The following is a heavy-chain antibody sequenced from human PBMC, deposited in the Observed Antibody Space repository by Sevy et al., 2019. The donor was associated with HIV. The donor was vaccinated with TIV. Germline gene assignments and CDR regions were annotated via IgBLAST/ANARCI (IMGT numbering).Heavy chain of an antibody. J-gene: IGHJ4*02. CDR3: ASDILTGSDY. Sequence: GGSLRLSCAASGFTFSSYGMHWVRHAPGKGLEWVAFIFYDGSDEYYADSVKGRFTISRDNSKNTLYLQMNSLRAADTAVYYRASDILTGSDYWGQGTLVTVSS. V-gene: IGHV3-30*02. CDR1: GFTFSSYG. CDR2: IFYDGSDE. D-gene: IGHD3-9*01.